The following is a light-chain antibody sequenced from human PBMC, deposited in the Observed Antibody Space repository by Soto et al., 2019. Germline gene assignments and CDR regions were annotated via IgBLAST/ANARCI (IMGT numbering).Light chain of an antibody. CDR1: SSDVGGYNY. V-gene: IGLV2-11*01. CDR2: DVS. Sequence: QSALTQPRSVSGSPGQSVTISCTGTSSDVGGYNYVSWYQQHPGKAPKLMIHDVSKRPSGVPDRFSGSKSGNTASLTISGLQAEDEADYYCCSYAGSASFVFGTGTKLTVL. J-gene: IGLJ1*01. CDR3: CSYAGSASFV.